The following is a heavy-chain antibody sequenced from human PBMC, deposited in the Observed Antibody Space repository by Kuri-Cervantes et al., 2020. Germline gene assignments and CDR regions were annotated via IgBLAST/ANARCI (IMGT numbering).Heavy chain of an antibody. Sequence: GGSLRLSCAASGFTFSSYWMHWVRQAPGKGLEWVSGISWNSGSIGYADSVKDRFTISRDNAKNSLYLQMNSLRPEDTALYYCAKVPTYYYDDMGAFDIWGQGTMVTVSS. V-gene: IGHV3-9*01. CDR3: AKVPTYYYDDMGAFDI. J-gene: IGHJ3*02. CDR2: ISWNSGSI. CDR1: GFTFSSYW. D-gene: IGHD3-22*01.